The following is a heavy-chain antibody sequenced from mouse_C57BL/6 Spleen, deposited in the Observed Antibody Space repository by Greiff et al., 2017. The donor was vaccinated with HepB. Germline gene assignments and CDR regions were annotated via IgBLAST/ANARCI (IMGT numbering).Heavy chain of an antibody. V-gene: IGHV1-9*01. Sequence: VQLQQSGAELMKPGASVKLSCKATGYTFTGYWIEWVKQRPGHGLEWIGEILPGSGSTNYNEKFKGKATFTADTSSNTAYMQLSSLTTEDSAIYYCARNMVTRGCAYWGQGTLVTVSA. CDR1: GYTFTGYW. CDR3: ARNMVTRGCAY. D-gene: IGHD2-2*01. CDR2: ILPGSGST. J-gene: IGHJ3*01.